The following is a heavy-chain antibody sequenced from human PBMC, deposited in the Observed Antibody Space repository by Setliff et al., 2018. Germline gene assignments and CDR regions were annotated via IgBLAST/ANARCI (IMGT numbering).Heavy chain of an antibody. V-gene: IGHV3-7*01. J-gene: IGHJ4*02. CDR1: GFTFSSYW. CDR2: IKQDGSEK. CDR3: ARDGGEY. D-gene: IGHD3-16*01. Sequence: PGESLKISCAASGFTFSSYWRSWVRQAPGKGLEWVANIKQDGSEKYYVDSVKGRFTISRDNAKNSLYLQMNSLRAEDTAVYYCARDGGEYWGQGTLVTVSS.